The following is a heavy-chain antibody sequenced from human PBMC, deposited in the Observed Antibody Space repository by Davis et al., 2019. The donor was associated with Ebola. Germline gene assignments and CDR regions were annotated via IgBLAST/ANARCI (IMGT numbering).Heavy chain of an antibody. J-gene: IGHJ6*03. Sequence: PSETLSLTCAVYGGSFSGYYWSWIRQPPGKGLEWIGEINHSGSTNYNPSLKSRVTISVDTSKNQFSLKLSSVTAADTAVYYCASSLPIIDYMDVWGKGTTVTVSS. CDR2: INHSGST. CDR1: GGSFSGYY. CDR3: ASSLPIIDYMDV. V-gene: IGHV4-34*01.